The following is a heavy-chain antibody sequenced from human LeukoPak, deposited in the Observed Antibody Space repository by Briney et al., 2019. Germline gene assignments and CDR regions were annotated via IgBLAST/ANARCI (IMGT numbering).Heavy chain of an antibody. CDR3: ARGRNRLGVLYYFDY. Sequence: GGSLRLSCAASGFTVSSNYMSWVRQAPGKGLEWVANIKQDGADKYYVDSVKGRFTISRDNAKNSLYLQMSSLRADDTAVYFCARGRNRLGVLYYFDYWGQGTLVTVSS. D-gene: IGHD7-27*01. J-gene: IGHJ4*02. CDR2: IKQDGADK. CDR1: GFTVSSNY. V-gene: IGHV3-7*03.